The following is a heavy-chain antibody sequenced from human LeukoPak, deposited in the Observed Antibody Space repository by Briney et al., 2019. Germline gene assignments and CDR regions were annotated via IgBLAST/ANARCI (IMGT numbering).Heavy chain of an antibody. Sequence: SETLSLTCAVYGGSFSGYYWSWIRQPPGKGLEWIGEINHSGSTNYNPSLKSRVTISVDTSKNQFSLKLSSVTAADTAVYYCARYLPYWYFDLWGRGTLVTVSP. V-gene: IGHV4-34*01. CDR1: GGSFSGYY. J-gene: IGHJ2*01. D-gene: IGHD2/OR15-2a*01. CDR2: INHSGST. CDR3: ARYLPYWYFDL.